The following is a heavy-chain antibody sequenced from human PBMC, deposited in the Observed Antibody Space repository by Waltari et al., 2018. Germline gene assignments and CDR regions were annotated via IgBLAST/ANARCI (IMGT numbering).Heavy chain of an antibody. V-gene: IGHV5-51*01. D-gene: IGHD3-22*01. J-gene: IGHJ4*02. Sequence: EVQLVQSGAEVKKPGESLKISCKGSGYSFTRYWIGWVRQMPGKGLEWMGIIYPGDSDTRYSPSFQGQVTISADKSISTAYLQWSSLKASDTAMYYCARFAPGSVVTSYFDYWGQGTLVTVSS. CDR1: GYSFTRYW. CDR2: IYPGDSDT. CDR3: ARFAPGSVVTSYFDY.